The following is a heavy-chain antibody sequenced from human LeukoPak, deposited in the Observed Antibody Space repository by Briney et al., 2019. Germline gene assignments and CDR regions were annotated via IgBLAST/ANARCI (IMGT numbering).Heavy chain of an antibody. CDR1: GFTFSSYA. Sequence: GGSLRLSCAASGFTFSSYAMSWVRQAPGKGLEWVPGINWNGGSTGYADSVKGRFTISRDNAKNSLYLQMNSLRAEDTALYYCARNRASYYYYYMDVWGKGTTVTVSS. CDR2: INWNGGST. V-gene: IGHV3-20*04. CDR3: ARNRASYYYYYMDV. J-gene: IGHJ6*03.